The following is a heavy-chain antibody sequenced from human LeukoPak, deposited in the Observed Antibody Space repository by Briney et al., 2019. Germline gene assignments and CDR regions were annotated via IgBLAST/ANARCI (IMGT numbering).Heavy chain of an antibody. V-gene: IGHV1-69*10. J-gene: IGHJ6*03. CDR3: GRGARPPHYYYYMDV. D-gene: IGHD5-12*01. CDR1: GYTFTGYY. CDR2: IIPILGTA. Sequence: ASVKVSCKPSGYTFTGYYIHWVRQAPVQGLEWMGGIIPILGTANYAQKFQGRVTISADKSTSTAYMELSSLRSEDTAVYYCGRGARPPHYYYYMDVWGKGTTVTVSS.